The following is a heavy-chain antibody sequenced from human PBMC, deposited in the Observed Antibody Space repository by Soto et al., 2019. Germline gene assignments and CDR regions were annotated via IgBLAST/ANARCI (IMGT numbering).Heavy chain of an antibody. CDR3: TRDPFFGAFDY. CDR1: GFSFRNYR. Sequence: GGSLRLSCAASGFSFRNYRMTWVRQAPGKGLEWVATIKADGSDKYYVDSVRGRFTISRDNAENSMYLQMDSLRPEDTAVFYCTRDPFFGAFDYWGQGALVTVSS. J-gene: IGHJ4*02. CDR2: IKADGSDK. D-gene: IGHD3-10*01. V-gene: IGHV3-7*01.